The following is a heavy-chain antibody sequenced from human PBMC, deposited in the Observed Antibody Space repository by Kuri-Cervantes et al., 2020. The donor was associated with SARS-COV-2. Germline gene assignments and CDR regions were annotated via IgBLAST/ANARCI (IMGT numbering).Heavy chain of an antibody. V-gene: IGHV4-61*08. CDR1: GGSISSSGHY. J-gene: IGHJ4*02. CDR2: IYYSGST. CDR3: AREGYCSGGSCFDY. Sequence: ESLKISCSVSGGSISSSGHYWGWIRQPPGKGLEWIGYIYYSGSTNYNPSLKSRVTISVDTSKNQFSLKLSSVTAADTAVYYCAREGYCSGGSCFDYWGQGTLVTVSS. D-gene: IGHD2-15*01.